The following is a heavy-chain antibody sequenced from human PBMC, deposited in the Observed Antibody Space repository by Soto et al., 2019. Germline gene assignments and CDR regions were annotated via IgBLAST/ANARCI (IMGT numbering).Heavy chain of an antibody. CDR3: AKDMGAYSSGWYYNCYY. D-gene: IGHD6-19*01. J-gene: IGHJ4*02. Sequence: QVQLVESGGGVVQPGRSLRLSCAASGFTFSSYGMHWVRQAPGKGLEWVAVISYDGSNKYYADSVKGRFTISRDNSKNTLYLQRNSLRAEDTAVYYCAKDMGAYSSGWYYNCYYWGQGTLVTVSS. CDR1: GFTFSSYG. CDR2: ISYDGSNK. V-gene: IGHV3-30*18.